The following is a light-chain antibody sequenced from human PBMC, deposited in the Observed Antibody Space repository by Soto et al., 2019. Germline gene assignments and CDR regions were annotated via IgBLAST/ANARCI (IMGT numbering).Light chain of an antibody. J-gene: IGKJ5*01. V-gene: IGKV3-20*01. CDR1: QNLSRYF. CDR3: QEYDFLPIT. Sequence: QEERASLSCMASQNLSRYFLAWYPPKPCQAPRLLNSGASRRASGIPNRFSGAGSGTDFTLTISILEAEDVTLYWCQEYDFLPITFCQGTRLEVK. CDR2: GAS.